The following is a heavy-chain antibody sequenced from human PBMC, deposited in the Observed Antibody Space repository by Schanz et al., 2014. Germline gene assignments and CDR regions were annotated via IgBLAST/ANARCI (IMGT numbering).Heavy chain of an antibody. J-gene: IGHJ6*02. V-gene: IGHV3-74*01. D-gene: IGHD1-26*01. CDR2: IKSDGSST. CDR3: ARDMTSMGESGFYYYGMDV. Sequence: EVQLVESGGGLVQPGGSLRLSCAASGFTFSSYWMHWVRQVPGKGLVWVSRIKSDGSSTSYADSVKGRFTISRDNPKNTLYLQMNSLRAEDTAVYYCARDMTSMGESGFYYYGMDVWGQGTTATVSS. CDR1: GFTFSSYW.